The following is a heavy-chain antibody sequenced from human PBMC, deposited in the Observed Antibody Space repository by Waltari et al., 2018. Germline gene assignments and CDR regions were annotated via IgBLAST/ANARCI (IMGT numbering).Heavy chain of an antibody. CDR3: ARGGLTATTKYAPWYFDR. J-gene: IGHJ2*01. D-gene: IGHD1-7*01. Sequence: EVQLVDSGGGFIHPGGSLRLSCAASGFTVSNTYMTWVRQAPGKGRGWVSIIYRGGSTYYADSVRGRFTASENNSKNTLDLQMDRLRAEDTAVYYCARGGLTATTKYAPWYFDRWGRGTLVTVSS. CDR1: GFTVSNTY. CDR2: IYRGGST. V-gene: IGHV3-53*01.